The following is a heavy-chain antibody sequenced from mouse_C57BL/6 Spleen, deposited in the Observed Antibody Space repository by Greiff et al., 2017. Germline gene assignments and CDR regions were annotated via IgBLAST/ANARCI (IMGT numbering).Heavy chain of an antibody. Sequence: EVQLVESGGGLVKPGGSLKLSCAASGFTFSDYGMHWVRQAPEKGLEWVAYISSGNSNIYYADTVKGRFTISRDNAKNTLFLQMTSLRSEDTAMYYCARGTYYREGFAYWGQGTLVTVSA. D-gene: IGHD2-12*01. V-gene: IGHV5-17*01. CDR1: GFTFSDYG. CDR3: ARGTYYREGFAY. J-gene: IGHJ3*01. CDR2: ISSGNSNI.